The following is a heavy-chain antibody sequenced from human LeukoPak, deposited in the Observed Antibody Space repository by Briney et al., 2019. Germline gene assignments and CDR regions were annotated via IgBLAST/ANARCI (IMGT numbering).Heavy chain of an antibody. CDR1: GYSFTSYW. CDR3: ARTMLDYYGSGSYYSPFDY. J-gene: IGHJ4*02. CDR2: IYPGDSDT. Sequence: GESLKISCKGSGYSFTSYWIGWVRQMPGKGLEWMGIIYPGDSDTRYSPSFQGQVTISADKSISTAYLQWSSLKALDTAMYYCARTMLDYYGSGSYYSPFDYWGQGTLVTVSS. D-gene: IGHD3-10*01. V-gene: IGHV5-51*01.